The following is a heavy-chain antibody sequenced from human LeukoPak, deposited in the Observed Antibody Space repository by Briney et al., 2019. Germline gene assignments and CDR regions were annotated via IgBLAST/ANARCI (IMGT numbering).Heavy chain of an antibody. J-gene: IGHJ4*02. Sequence: GGSLRLSCAASGSTFSMYSMAWVRQAPGKGLEWVSVINDRGGYRQDADSVKGRFTISRDNSQNTLFLQMNSLRAEDTAVYYCVRERDRGIEVADDFDYWGQGTLVTVSS. D-gene: IGHD6-19*01. V-gene: IGHV3-23*01. CDR1: GSTFSMYS. CDR2: INDRGGYR. CDR3: VRERDRGIEVADDFDY.